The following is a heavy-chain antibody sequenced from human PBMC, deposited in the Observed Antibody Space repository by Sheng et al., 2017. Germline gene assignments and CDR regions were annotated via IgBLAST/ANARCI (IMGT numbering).Heavy chain of an antibody. D-gene: IGHD5-12*01. Sequence: QVYLVQSGAEVKKPGSSVKVSCKTSEDTFSNFAISWVRQAPGQGLEWLGGIIPIFGTPDYSQKFQGRVTISADKSTSTLYMELRGLTSEDTAVYFCARNELGYSGYDFMNHWGQGTVVTVSS. J-gene: IGHJ5*02. V-gene: IGHV1-69*06. CDR1: EDTFSNFA. CDR3: ARNELGYSGYDFMNH. CDR2: IIPIFGTP.